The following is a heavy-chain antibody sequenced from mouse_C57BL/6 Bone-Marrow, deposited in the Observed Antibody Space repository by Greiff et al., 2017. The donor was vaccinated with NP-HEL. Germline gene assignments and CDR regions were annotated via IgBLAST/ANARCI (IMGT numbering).Heavy chain of an antibody. V-gene: IGHV2-4*01. CDR3: AKRDYYGSSYAMDY. CDR2: IWSGGST. Sequence: VKLVESGPGLVQPSQSLSITCTVSGFSLTSYGVHWVRQPPGKGLEWLGVIWSGGSTDYNAAFISRLSISKDNSKSQVFFKMNSLQADDTAIYYCAKRDYYGSSYAMDYWGQGTSVTVSS. CDR1: GFSLTSYG. J-gene: IGHJ4*01. D-gene: IGHD1-1*01.